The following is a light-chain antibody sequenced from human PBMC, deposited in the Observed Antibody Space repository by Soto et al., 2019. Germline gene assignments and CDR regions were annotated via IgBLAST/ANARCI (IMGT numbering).Light chain of an antibody. Sequence: QSALTQPASVSGSPGQSITISCTGTSSDVGGYNYVSWYQQHPGKARKLMIYDVSNRPSGVSNRFSGSKSGNTASLTISGLQAEDEADYYCSSYTSSSTLNVFGTGTKVTVL. CDR2: DVS. CDR1: SSDVGGYNY. CDR3: SSYTSSSTLNV. J-gene: IGLJ1*01. V-gene: IGLV2-14*01.